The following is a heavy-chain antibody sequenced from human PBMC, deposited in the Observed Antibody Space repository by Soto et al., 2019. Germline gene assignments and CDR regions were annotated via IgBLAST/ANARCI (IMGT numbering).Heavy chain of an antibody. CDR2: IIPILGIA. Sequence: SVKVSCKASGGTFSSYTISWVRQAPGQGLEWMGRIIPILGIANYAQKFQGRVTITADKSTSTAYMELSSLRSEDTAVYYCARPSSDYDFWSGPREYYQHWGQGTLVTVSS. D-gene: IGHD3-3*01. CDR1: GGTFSSYT. J-gene: IGHJ1*01. CDR3: ARPSSDYDFWSGPREYYQH. V-gene: IGHV1-69*02.